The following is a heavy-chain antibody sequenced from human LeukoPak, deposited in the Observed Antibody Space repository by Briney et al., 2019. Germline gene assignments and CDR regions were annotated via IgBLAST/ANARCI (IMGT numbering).Heavy chain of an antibody. CDR3: KWESSFYYGLDV. Sequence: GGSLRLSCGVSGIPFRDTWMTWVRQAPGKGLEWVGRIKSKRSGGTADCGAPVQGRFIISRDDLQNTIYLQMNRLKIEDTAVYYCKWESSFYYGLDVWGQGTTVIVFS. V-gene: IGHV3-15*05. J-gene: IGHJ6*02. D-gene: IGHD3-16*01. CDR1: GIPFRDTW. CDR2: IKSKRSGGTA.